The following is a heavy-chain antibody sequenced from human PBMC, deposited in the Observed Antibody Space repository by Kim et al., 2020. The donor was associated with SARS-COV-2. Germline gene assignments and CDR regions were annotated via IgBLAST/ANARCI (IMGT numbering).Heavy chain of an antibody. J-gene: IGHJ6*02. Sequence: ASVKVSCKASGYTFTSYGISWVRQAPGQGLEWMGWISAYNGNTNYAQKLQGRVTMTTDTSTSTAYMELRSLRSDDTAVYYCARDNGYSYHPYYYGMDVWGQGTTVTVSS. CDR2: ISAYNGNT. V-gene: IGHV1-18*04. CDR1: GYTFTSYG. D-gene: IGHD5-18*01. CDR3: ARDNGYSYHPYYYGMDV.